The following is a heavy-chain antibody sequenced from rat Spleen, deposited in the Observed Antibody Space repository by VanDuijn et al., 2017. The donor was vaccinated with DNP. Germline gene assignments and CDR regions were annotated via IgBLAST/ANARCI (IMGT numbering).Heavy chain of an antibody. V-gene: IGHV5-7*01. CDR1: GFTFSNYD. D-gene: IGHD1-12*02. Sequence: EVQLVESGGGLEQPGRSMKLSCAASGFTFSNYDMAWVRQAPKKGLEWVATISYDGSSTYYRDSVKGRFTISRDNAKSTLYLQMDSLRSEDTATYYCTTEMADYWGQGVMVTVSS. CDR2: ISYDGSST. J-gene: IGHJ2*01. CDR3: TTEMADY.